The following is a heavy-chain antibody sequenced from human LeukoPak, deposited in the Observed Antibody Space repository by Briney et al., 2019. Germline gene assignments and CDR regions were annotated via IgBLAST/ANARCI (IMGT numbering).Heavy chain of an antibody. Sequence: GTSVKVSCKASGFTFTSSAMQWVRQARGQRLEWIGWTVVGSGNTNYAQKFQERVTITRDMSTSTAYMELSSLRSEDTAVYYCAASNSSSYYGMDVWGQGTMVTVSS. D-gene: IGHD6-13*01. CDR1: GFTFTSSA. CDR2: TVVGSGNT. J-gene: IGHJ6*02. CDR3: AASNSSSYYGMDV. V-gene: IGHV1-58*02.